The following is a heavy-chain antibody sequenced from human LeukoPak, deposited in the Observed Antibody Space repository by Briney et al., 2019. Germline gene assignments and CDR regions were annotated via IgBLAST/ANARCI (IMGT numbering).Heavy chain of an antibody. J-gene: IGHJ3*02. CDR1: GFTFSSHW. Sequence: PGGSLRLSCAASGFTFSSHWMHWVRHAQGKGLVWVSRIKSDASSTSYAESVKGRFTISRDNAKNTLYLQMNDLRVEDTAVYYCARESVTDVSRQSDAFDIWGQGTMVTVS. CDR2: IKSDASST. V-gene: IGHV3-74*01. CDR3: ARESVTDVSRQSDAFDI. D-gene: IGHD2-21*02.